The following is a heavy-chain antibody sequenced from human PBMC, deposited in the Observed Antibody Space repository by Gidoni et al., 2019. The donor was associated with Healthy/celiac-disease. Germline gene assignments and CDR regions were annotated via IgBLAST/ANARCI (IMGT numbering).Heavy chain of an antibody. V-gene: IGHV3-21*01. CDR2: ISSSSSYI. Sequence: EVQLVESGGGLVQPGGSLRLSCAASGFTFNSYSMNWVRQAPGKGLEWVSSISSSSSYIYYADSVKGRFTISRDNAKNSLYLQMNSLRAEDTAVYYCARLVVVVAATPLFDYWGQGTLVTVSS. D-gene: IGHD2-15*01. J-gene: IGHJ4*02. CDR1: GFTFNSYS. CDR3: ARLVVVVAATPLFDY.